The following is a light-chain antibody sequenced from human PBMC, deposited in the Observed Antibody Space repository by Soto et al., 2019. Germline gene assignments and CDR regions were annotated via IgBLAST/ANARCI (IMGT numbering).Light chain of an antibody. V-gene: IGKV3-15*01. CDR1: RSGHRQ. Sequence: DIVMTQYPDSLLLSPGERTTIFCWGSRSGHRQLAWYQQKPGQAPTLIIYGVYTRATGVPARFSGSGSGTEFTLTISSLKPEDLAVYYCHKYNNWPSWPFGQGTMVEIK. CDR3: HKYNNWPSWP. CDR2: GVY. J-gene: IGKJ1*01.